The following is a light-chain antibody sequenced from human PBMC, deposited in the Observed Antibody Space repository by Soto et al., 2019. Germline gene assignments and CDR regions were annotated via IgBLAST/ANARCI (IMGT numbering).Light chain of an antibody. CDR3: SSFATTDTPMV. CDR2: DVS. J-gene: IGLJ2*01. CDR1: SSDVGGYSH. Sequence: QSALTQPASVSGSPGQSITISCTGTSSDVGGYSHVSWYQQHPGEAPKLMIYDVSSRPSGVSNRFSGSKAAATASLTISGLQAEDEADYYCSSFATTDTPMVFGGGTKLTVL. V-gene: IGLV2-14*03.